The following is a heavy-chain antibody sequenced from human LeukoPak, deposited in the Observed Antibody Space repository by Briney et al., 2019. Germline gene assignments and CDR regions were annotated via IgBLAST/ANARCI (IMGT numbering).Heavy chain of an antibody. J-gene: IGHJ4*02. V-gene: IGHV1-2*04. D-gene: IGHD4-11*01. CDR1: GYTFSGYY. CDR3: ARGTSMTTKKYYFDY. CDR2: INPKSGGA. Sequence: GVSVKVSCRASGYTFSGYYMHWVRQAPGQGLEWMGWINPKSGGANYAQKFQDWVIMTRETSISTVYMELRRLKSDDTAVYYCARGTSMTTKKYYFDYWGQGTLVTVSS.